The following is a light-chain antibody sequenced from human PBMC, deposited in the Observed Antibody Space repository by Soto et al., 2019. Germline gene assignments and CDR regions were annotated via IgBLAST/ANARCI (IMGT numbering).Light chain of an antibody. CDR3: QHRSNWPPIT. V-gene: IGKV3-11*01. J-gene: IGKJ5*01. CDR1: QSVSIY. CDR2: DSS. Sequence: EIVFTQSPATLSLSPGERATLSCRASQSVSIYLAWYQQKPGQAPRLLIYDSSNRAAGIPARFSARGSGTDFTIFISNLEPEDSAVFYCQHRSNWPPITFGQGTRLEIK.